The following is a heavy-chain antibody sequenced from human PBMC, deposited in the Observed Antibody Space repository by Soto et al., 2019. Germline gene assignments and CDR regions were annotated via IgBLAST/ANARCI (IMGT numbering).Heavy chain of an antibody. Sequence: PSETLSLTCTVSGGSISSSSYYWGWIRQPPGKGLEWIGSIYYSGSTYYNPSLKSRVTISVDTSKNQFSLKLSSVTAADTAVYYCARRRSYYDSSGKYSRYFDYWGQGTLVTVSS. CDR1: GGSISSSSYY. D-gene: IGHD3-22*01. CDR2: IYYSGST. V-gene: IGHV4-39*01. J-gene: IGHJ4*02. CDR3: ARRRSYYDSSGKYSRYFDY.